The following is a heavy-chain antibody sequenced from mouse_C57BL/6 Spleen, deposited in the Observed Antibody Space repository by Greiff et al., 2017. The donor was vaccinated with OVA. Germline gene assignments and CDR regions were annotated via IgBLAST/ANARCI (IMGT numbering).Heavy chain of an antibody. D-gene: IGHD2-12*01. CDR2: IWSDGST. CDR3: ARSPYYSSSYAMDY. Sequence: VQLQESGPGLVAPSQSLSITCTVSGFSLTSYGVHWVRQPPGKGLEWLVVIWSDGSTTYNSALKSRLSISKDNTKSQVFLKMNSLQTDDTAMYYCARSPYYSSSYAMDYWGQGTSVNVSS. CDR1: GFSLTSYG. V-gene: IGHV2-6*03. J-gene: IGHJ4*01.